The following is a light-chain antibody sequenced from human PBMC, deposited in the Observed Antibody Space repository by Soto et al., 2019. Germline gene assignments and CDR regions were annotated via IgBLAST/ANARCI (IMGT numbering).Light chain of an antibody. J-gene: IGLJ2*01. CDR3: SSQTGSATMV. CDR2: EVS. V-gene: IGLV2-14*01. Sequence: QSALTQPASVSGSPGQSITISCTGTSSDVGAYNFVSWYQQFPGKAPKLILYEVSNRPSGVSDRFSASKSGNTASLLISGLQAEDEADYYCSSQTGSATMVFGGGTKVTV. CDR1: SSDVGAYNF.